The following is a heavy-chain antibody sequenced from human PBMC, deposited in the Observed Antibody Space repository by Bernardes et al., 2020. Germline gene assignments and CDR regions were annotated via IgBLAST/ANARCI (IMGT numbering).Heavy chain of an antibody. CDR2: ISSSSSTI. D-gene: IGHD3-3*01. Sequence: GGSLRLSCAASGFTFSSYSMNWVRQAPGKGLEWVSYISSSSSTIYYADSVKGRFTISRDNAKNSLYLQMNSLRDEDTAVYYCARVASTDFWSAKARVNDAFDIWGQGTMVTVSS. J-gene: IGHJ3*02. CDR1: GFTFSSYS. CDR3: ARVASTDFWSAKARVNDAFDI. V-gene: IGHV3-48*02.